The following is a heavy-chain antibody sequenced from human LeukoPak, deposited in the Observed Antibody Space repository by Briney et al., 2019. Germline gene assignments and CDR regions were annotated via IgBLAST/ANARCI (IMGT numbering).Heavy chain of an antibody. D-gene: IGHD3-22*01. CDR1: GFTFSSYG. CDR3: ARDSYDSSGYADY. CDR2: IWYDGSNK. J-gene: IGHJ4*02. Sequence: GGSLRLSCAASGFTFSSYGMHWVRQAPGKGLEWVAVIWYDGSNKYYADSVKGRFTISRDNSKNTLYLQMNSLRAEDTAVYYCARDSYDSSGYADYWGQGTLVTVSS. V-gene: IGHV3-33*01.